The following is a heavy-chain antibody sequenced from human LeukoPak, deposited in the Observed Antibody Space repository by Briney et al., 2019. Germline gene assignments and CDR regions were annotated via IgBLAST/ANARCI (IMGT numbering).Heavy chain of an antibody. V-gene: IGHV3-7*01. CDR2: IRQDRSQK. CDR3: ARDPHYYDSSGHYSGDY. J-gene: IGHJ4*02. Sequence: PGGSLRLSCAASGFTFSSYWMRWVGQAPGKGLEWVATIRQDRSQKYYVASVKGRFTISRDNAKNSLYLQMNSLRAEDTAVYYCARDPHYYDSSGHYSGDYWGQGTLVTVSS. CDR1: GFTFSSYW. D-gene: IGHD3-22*01.